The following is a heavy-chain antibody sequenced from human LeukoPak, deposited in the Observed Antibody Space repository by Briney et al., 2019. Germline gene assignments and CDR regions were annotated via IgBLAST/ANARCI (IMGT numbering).Heavy chain of an antibody. Sequence: GGSLRLSCAASGFTFSIYAMSWVRQAPGKGLEWVSGISGSGGGGTYYADSAKGRFTISRDNSKNTLYMQMSSLRAEDTAVYYCAKAGSIKFDYWGQGTLVTVSS. V-gene: IGHV3-23*01. CDR2: ISGSGGGGT. J-gene: IGHJ4*02. D-gene: IGHD1-26*01. CDR1: GFTFSIYA. CDR3: AKAGSIKFDY.